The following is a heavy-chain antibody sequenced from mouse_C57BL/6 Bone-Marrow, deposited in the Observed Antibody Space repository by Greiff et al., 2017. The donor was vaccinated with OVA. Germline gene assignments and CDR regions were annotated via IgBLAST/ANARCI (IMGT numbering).Heavy chain of an antibody. V-gene: IGHV1-64*01. CDR3: ARSRTVTTSYFDY. J-gene: IGHJ2*01. Sequence: QVQLKQPGAELVKPGASVKLSCKASGYTFTSYWMHWVKQRPGQGLEWIGMIHPNSGSTNYNEKFKSKATLTVDKSSSTAYMQLSSLTSEDSAVYYCARSRTVTTSYFDYWGQGTTLTVSS. D-gene: IGHD2-2*01. CDR1: GYTFTSYW. CDR2: IHPNSGST.